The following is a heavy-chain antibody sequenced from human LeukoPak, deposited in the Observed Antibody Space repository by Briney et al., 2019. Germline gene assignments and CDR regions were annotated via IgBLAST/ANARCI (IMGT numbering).Heavy chain of an antibody. CDR3: ASYSGSFPGAFDI. CDR2: IYYSGST. V-gene: IGHV4-59*08. D-gene: IGHD1-26*01. CDR1: GGSISSYY. J-gene: IGHJ3*02. Sequence: PSETLSLTCTVSGGSISSYYWSWIRQPPGKGLEWIGYIYYSGSTNYNPSLKSRVTISVDTSKNQFSLELSSVTAADTAVYYCASYSGSFPGAFDIWGQGTMVTVSS.